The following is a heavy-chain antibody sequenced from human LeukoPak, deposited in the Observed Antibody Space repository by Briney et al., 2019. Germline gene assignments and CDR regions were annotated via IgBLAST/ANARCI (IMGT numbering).Heavy chain of an antibody. J-gene: IGHJ4*02. CDR1: GGSISSYY. CDR3: ARDRSGWYGQEY. D-gene: IGHD6-19*01. Sequence: SETLSLTCTVSGGSISSYYWSWIRQPAGKGLEWIGRIYSTGSTNYNPSLKSRVTISVDNPKNQFSLKLSSVTAADTAVYYCARDRSGWYGQEYWGQGNLVTVSS. V-gene: IGHV4-4*07. CDR2: IYSTGST.